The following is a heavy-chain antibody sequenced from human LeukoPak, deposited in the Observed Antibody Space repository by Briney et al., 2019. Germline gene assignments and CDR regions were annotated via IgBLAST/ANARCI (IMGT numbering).Heavy chain of an antibody. CDR1: GGSISNDGYY. V-gene: IGHV4-31*03. D-gene: IGHD7-27*01. Sequence: SQTLSLTCNVSGGSISNDGYYWSWIRQPPGKGLEWLGYIYYSGSTYYNPSLKSRVTLSVDTSKSQFSLRLSSVTAADTAVYDCARDLTGDQFFDPWGQGTLVTVSS. CDR3: ARDLTGDQFFDP. J-gene: IGHJ5*02. CDR2: IYYSGST.